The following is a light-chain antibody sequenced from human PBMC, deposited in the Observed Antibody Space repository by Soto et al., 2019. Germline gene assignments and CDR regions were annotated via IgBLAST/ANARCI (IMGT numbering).Light chain of an antibody. J-gene: IGKJ2*01. CDR3: QQYHNWPPQYT. Sequence: EIVMTQSPASLSVSPGDGATLSCWAMQSVASNVAWYQQKPGQGPRLLIHGASTRAAGVPARFSGSGSGTDFTLTISSLQSEDFAVYYCQQYHNWPPQYTFGPGTELQIK. CDR1: QSVASN. V-gene: IGKV3-15*01. CDR2: GAS.